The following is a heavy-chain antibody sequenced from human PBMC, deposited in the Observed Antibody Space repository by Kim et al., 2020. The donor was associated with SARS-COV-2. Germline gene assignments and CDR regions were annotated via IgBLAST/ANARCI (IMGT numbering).Heavy chain of an antibody. CDR1: GGSISSSSYY. CDR2: IYYSGST. D-gene: IGHD6-13*01. CDR3: ATPYSSSWY. Sequence: ETLSLTCTVSGGSISSSSYYWGWIRQPPGKGLEWIGSIYYSGSTYYNPSLKSRVTISVDTSKNQFSLKLSSVTAADTAVYYCATPYSSSWYWGQGTLVTVSS. V-gene: IGHV4-39*01. J-gene: IGHJ1*01.